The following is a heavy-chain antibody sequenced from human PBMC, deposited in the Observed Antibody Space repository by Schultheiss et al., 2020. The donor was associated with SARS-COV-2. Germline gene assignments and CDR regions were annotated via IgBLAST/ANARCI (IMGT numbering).Heavy chain of an antibody. V-gene: IGHV4-4*08. CDR1: GGSISSYS. Sequence: SETLSLTCIVSGGSISSYSWSWIRQPPGKGLEWIGRIYTSGSTNYNPSLKSRVTISVDTSKNQFSLKLSSVTAADTAVYYCARLSSRIEYSSSSVYYYYDMDVWGKGTTVTVSS. J-gene: IGHJ6*03. CDR3: ARLSSRIEYSSSSVYYYYDMDV. CDR2: IYTSGST. D-gene: IGHD6-6*01.